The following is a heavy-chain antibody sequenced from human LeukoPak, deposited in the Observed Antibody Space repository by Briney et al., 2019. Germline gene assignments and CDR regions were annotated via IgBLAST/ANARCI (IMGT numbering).Heavy chain of an antibody. CDR2: ISGSGDNT. J-gene: IGHJ4*02. CDR1: GFTFSSYA. CDR3: AKWKYSNSGIDDY. D-gene: IGHD6-6*01. Sequence: GGSPRLSCAASGFTFSSYAMSWIRQVPGKGLEWVSVISGSGDNTYYADSVKGRFTISRDNSKDMLYLQMNSLRAEDTAVYYCAKWKYSNSGIDDYWGQGTLVTVSS. V-gene: IGHV3-23*01.